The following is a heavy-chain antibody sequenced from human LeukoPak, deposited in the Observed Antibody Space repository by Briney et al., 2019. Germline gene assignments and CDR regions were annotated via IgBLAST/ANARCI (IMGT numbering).Heavy chain of an antibody. CDR3: VPGFLDTAMITTVRDY. CDR2: INPNSGGT. D-gene: IGHD5-18*01. Sequence: ASVKVSCKASGYTFTGYYTHWVRQAPGQGLEWMGWINPNSGGTNFAQKFQGRVTMTRDTSISTAYMEMSRLRSDDTAVYYCVPGFLDTAMITTVRDYWGQGTLVTVSA. CDR1: GYTFTGYY. V-gene: IGHV1-2*02. J-gene: IGHJ4*02.